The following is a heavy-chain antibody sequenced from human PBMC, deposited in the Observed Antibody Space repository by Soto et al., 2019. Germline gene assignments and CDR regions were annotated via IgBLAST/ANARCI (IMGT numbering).Heavy chain of an antibody. CDR3: AKDGLPSFDCSGYGMDV. CDR1: GFTFRSYA. V-gene: IGHV3-23*01. D-gene: IGHD3-9*01. Sequence: PGGSLRLSCAASGFTFRSYALSWVRQAPRLGLEWVSATRGSGGCTYYADSVKGQFTISRDNSKYTLYLQMNSLRAEDTAVYYCAKDGLPSFDCSGYGMDVSGQGTTVTVFS. J-gene: IGHJ6*02. CDR2: TRGSGGCT.